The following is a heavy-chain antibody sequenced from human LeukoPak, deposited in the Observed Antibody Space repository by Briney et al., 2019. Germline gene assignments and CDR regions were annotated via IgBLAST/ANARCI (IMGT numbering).Heavy chain of an antibody. J-gene: IGHJ6*02. CDR1: GFTFSSYA. CDR3: ARDESIGYGDRSLLRGSDGMDV. CDR2: ISYDGSNK. V-gene: IGHV3-30-3*01. D-gene: IGHD4-17*01. Sequence: GRSLRLSCAASGFTFSSYAMHWVRQAPGKGLEWVAVISYDGSNKYYADSVKGRFTISRDNSKNTLYLQMNSLRAEDTAVYYCARDESIGYGDRSLLRGSDGMDVWGQGTTVTVSS.